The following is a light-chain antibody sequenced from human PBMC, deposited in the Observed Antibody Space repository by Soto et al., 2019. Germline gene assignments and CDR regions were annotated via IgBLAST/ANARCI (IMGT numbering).Light chain of an antibody. CDR3: SSYTSSSTA. J-gene: IGLJ1*01. V-gene: IGLV2-14*01. Sequence: QSVLTQPASVSGSPGQSITISCTGTSSDVGGYNYVSWYQQHPGKAPKLMIYDVSNRPSGVSNRFSGSKSGNTASLTISGFQAEDEADYYCSSYTSSSTAFGTGTKVTVL. CDR1: SSDVGGYNY. CDR2: DVS.